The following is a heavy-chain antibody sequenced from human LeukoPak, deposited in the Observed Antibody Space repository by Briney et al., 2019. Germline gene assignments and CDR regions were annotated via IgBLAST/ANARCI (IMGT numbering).Heavy chain of an antibody. J-gene: IGHJ4*02. CDR1: GFTFSSHG. D-gene: IGHD3-10*01. Sequence: GGSLRLSCAASGFTFSSHGMNWVRQALGKGLEWVSGIIGSGSRTYYADSVRGRFTTSRDNSKNTLFLQMESLRAEDTAIYFCARSSLSDTGSYDCWGQGTLVTVSS. CDR3: ARSSLSDTGSYDC. V-gene: IGHV3-23*01. CDR2: IIGSGSRT.